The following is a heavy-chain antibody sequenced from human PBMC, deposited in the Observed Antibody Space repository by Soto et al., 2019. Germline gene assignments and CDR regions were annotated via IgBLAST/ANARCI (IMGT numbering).Heavy chain of an antibody. CDR2: IFSNDEK. Sequence: GPTLVNPTETLTLTCTVSGFSLSNARMGVSWIRQPPGKALEWLAHIFSNDEKSYSTSLKSRLTISKDTSKSQVVLTVTNMDPVDTATYYCARFVFEYSSSSGWFDPWGQGTLVTVSS. D-gene: IGHD6-6*01. CDR1: GFSLSNARMG. V-gene: IGHV2-26*01. CDR3: ARFVFEYSSSSGWFDP. J-gene: IGHJ5*02.